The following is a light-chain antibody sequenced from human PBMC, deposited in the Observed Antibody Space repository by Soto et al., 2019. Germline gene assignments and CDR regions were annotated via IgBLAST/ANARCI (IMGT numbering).Light chain of an antibody. J-gene: IGLJ2*01. CDR2: EVS. V-gene: IGLV2-14*01. Sequence: QSALTQPASVSGSPGQSITISCTGTSSDVGGYAYVSWYQQYSGKAPKLMIYEVSYRPSGVSNRFSGSKSGNTASLTISGRQAEDEADYYCSSFSTSGTHVIFGGGTNLTVL. CDR3: SSFSTSGTHVI. CDR1: SSDVGGYAY.